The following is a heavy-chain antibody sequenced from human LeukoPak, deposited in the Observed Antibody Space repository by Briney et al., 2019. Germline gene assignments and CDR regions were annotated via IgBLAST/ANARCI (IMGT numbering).Heavy chain of an antibody. CDR2: IKQDGSEK. CDR1: GFTFSSYW. CDR3: ASYGITMIVVAPGDAFDI. V-gene: IGHV3-7*01. D-gene: IGHD3-22*01. Sequence: GGSLRLSCAASGFTFSSYWMSWVRQAPGKGLEWVANIKQDGSEKYYVDSVKGRFTISRDNAKNSLYLQMNSLRAEDTAVYYCASYGITMIVVAPGDAFDIWGQGTMVTVSS. J-gene: IGHJ3*02.